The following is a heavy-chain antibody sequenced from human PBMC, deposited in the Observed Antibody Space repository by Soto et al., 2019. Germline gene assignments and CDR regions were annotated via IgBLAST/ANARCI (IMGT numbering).Heavy chain of an antibody. CDR1: GGSISSGDHY. CDR3: AREEALIIVPTGGIDYSFDY. D-gene: IGHD2-8*02. Sequence: QVRLQESGPGLVKPSQTLSLTCTVSGGSISSGDHYWTWLRQPPGKGLEWIGYIYYTGTTYYNPSLKPRLAISVDTSKNQFSLTLTSVTAADTAVYFCAREEALIIVPTGGIDYSFDYWGQGTLVTVSS. V-gene: IGHV4-30-4*01. J-gene: IGHJ4*02. CDR2: IYYTGTT.